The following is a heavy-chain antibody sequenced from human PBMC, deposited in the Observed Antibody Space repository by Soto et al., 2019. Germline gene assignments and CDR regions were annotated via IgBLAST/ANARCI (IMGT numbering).Heavy chain of an antibody. J-gene: IGHJ4*02. V-gene: IGHV1-69*13. D-gene: IGHD3-22*01. CDR2: IIPIFGTA. CDR3: ARGQRGYYYDSSGPFDY. CDR1: GGTFSSYA. Sequence: SVKVSCKASGGTFSSYAISWVRQAPGQGLEWMGGIIPIFGTANYAQKFQGRVTITADESTSTAYMELSSLRSEDTAVYYCARGQRGYYYDSSGPFDYWGQGTLVTVSS.